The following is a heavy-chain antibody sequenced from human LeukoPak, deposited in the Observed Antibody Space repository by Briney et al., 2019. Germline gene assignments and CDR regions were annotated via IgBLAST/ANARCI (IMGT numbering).Heavy chain of an antibody. J-gene: IGHJ4*02. CDR3: AKHLHTHWNYAPPFDY. CDR2: IAYDGDNE. D-gene: IGHD1-7*01. Sequence: GGSLRLSCAASGFTFSSYGMHWVRQAPGKGLEWVAFIAYDGDNEYYADSVKGRFTISRDNSENTLYLQMNSLRAEDTAVYYCAKHLHTHWNYAPPFDYWGQGTLVTVSS. V-gene: IGHV3-30*02. CDR1: GFTFSSYG.